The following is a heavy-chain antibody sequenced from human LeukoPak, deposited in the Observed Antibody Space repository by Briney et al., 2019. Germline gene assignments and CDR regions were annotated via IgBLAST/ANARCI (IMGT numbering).Heavy chain of an antibody. CDR2: IKQDGSEK. D-gene: IGHD5-12*01. J-gene: IGHJ4*02. V-gene: IGHV3-7*01. Sequence: QSGGSLRLSCAASGFTFSSYWMSWVRQAPGKGLEWVANIKQDGSEKYYVDSVKGRFTISGDNAKNSLYLQMNSLRAEDTAVYYCASGRGYSGYDYFDYWGQGTLVTVSS. CDR1: GFTFSSYW. CDR3: ASGRGYSGYDYFDY.